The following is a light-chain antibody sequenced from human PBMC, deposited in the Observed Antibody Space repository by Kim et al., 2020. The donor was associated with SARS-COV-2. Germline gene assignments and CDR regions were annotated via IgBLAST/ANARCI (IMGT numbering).Light chain of an antibody. CDR2: AAS. Sequence: SPRERATLSCRASQSVSSSYLAGYQQKPGQAPRLLIYAASSRPTGIPDRFSGGGSGTHFTLTISGLEPEDFAVYYCHQFGSSPRTFGQGTKVDIK. V-gene: IGKV3-20*01. CDR1: QSVSSSY. J-gene: IGKJ1*01. CDR3: HQFGSSPRT.